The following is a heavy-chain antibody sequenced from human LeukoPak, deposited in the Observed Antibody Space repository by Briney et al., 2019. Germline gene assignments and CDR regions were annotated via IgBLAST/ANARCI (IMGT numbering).Heavy chain of an antibody. CDR1: GYFLSSGFY. J-gene: IGHJ4*02. D-gene: IGHD3-22*01. V-gene: IGHV4-38-2*02. CDR2: VYHSETT. CDR3: ARTLSDSSPVAT. Sequence: PSETLSLTCSVSGYFLSSGFYWGWIRQPPGKGLEWIASVYHSETTIYNPSLKSRVTMSMDTSMNHYSLKLRSVTAADTAVYYCARTLSDSSPVATWGQGTLVTVSS.